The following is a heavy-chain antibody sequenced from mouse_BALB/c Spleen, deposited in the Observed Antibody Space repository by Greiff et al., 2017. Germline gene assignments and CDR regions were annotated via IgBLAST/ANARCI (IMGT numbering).Heavy chain of an antibody. CDR3: ASLYGNYCFDY. D-gene: IGHD2-1*01. CDR1: GFAFSSYD. V-gene: IGHV5-12-1*01. Sequence: QLVESGGGLVKPGGSLKLSCAASGFAFSSYDMSWVRQTPEKRLEWVAYISSGGGSTYYPDTVKGRFTISRDNAKNTLYLQMSSLKSEDTAMYYCASLYGNYCFDYWGQGTTLTVSS. CDR2: ISSGGGST. J-gene: IGHJ2*01.